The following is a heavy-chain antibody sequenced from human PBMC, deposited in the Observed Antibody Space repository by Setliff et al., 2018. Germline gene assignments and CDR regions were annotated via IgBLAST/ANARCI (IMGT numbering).Heavy chain of an antibody. CDR3: ARLFAVADPSY. Sequence: PGGSLRLSCSASGFTFSKYWMHWVRQAPGKGLMWVARINSDGTTASYADSVKGRFTISRDNAKNTLYLQMNSLRAEDTAVYYCARLFAVADPSYWGQGTRVTVSS. V-gene: IGHV3-74*01. J-gene: IGHJ4*02. CDR2: INSDGTTA. D-gene: IGHD6-19*01. CDR1: GFTFSKYW.